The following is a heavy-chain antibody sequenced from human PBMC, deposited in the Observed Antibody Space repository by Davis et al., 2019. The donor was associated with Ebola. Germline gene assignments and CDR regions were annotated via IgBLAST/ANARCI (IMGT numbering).Heavy chain of an antibody. CDR1: GFTFSSYS. Sequence: GESLKISCAASGFTFSSYSMNWVRQAPGKGLEWVSYISSSSSTIYYADSVKGRFTISRDNAKNSLYLQMNSLRDEDTAVYYCARDRGYDFYYYGMDVWGQGTTVTVSS. D-gene: IGHD5-12*01. CDR2: ISSSSSTI. CDR3: ARDRGYDFYYYGMDV. J-gene: IGHJ6*02. V-gene: IGHV3-48*02.